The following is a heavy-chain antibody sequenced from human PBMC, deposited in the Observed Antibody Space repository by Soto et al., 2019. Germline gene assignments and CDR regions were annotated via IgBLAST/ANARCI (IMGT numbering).Heavy chain of an antibody. CDR2: MNMDGSRT. CDR3: VRGDGDRYDGHGYLGRH. Sequence: EVQLVESGGGLVQPGGSLRLSCAASGFTFSIYWMHWVRQAPGKGLVWVSRMNMDGSRTSYADFAKGRFTISRDDAKSTVSLQMSNLRAEDKAVYYCVRGDGDRYDGHGYLGRHWGQGPLVTVSS. V-gene: IGHV3-74*01. D-gene: IGHD3-22*01. J-gene: IGHJ4*02. CDR1: GFTFSIYW.